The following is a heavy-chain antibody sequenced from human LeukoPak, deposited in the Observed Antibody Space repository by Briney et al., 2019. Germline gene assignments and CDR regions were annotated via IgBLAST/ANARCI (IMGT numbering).Heavy chain of an antibody. J-gene: IGHJ5*02. D-gene: IGHD1-20*01. Sequence: SETLSLTCAVYGGSFSGYYWSWIRQPPGKGLEWIGEINHSENTNYNPSLESRVTISVDTSKNQFSLKLSSVTAADTAVYYCEQENNWSFDPWGQGTLVTVSS. CDR3: EQENNWSFDP. V-gene: IGHV4-34*01. CDR2: INHSENT. CDR1: GGSFSGYY.